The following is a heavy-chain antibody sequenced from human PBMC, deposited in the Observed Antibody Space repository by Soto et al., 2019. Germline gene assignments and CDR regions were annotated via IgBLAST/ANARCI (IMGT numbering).Heavy chain of an antibody. Sequence: QVQLVQSGAEVKKPGSSVRVSCKTSGDSFTTYALSWVRQAPGQGLEWVGGIIPIFGTPYYAQKFQGRVTITADEATSTSYMEMSSLQSDDTAVYYCARVGGWRQQPNRYWGQGTLVTVSS. D-gene: IGHD6-13*01. V-gene: IGHV1-69*01. J-gene: IGHJ4*02. CDR3: ARVGGWRQQPNRY. CDR1: GDSFTTYA. CDR2: IIPIFGTP.